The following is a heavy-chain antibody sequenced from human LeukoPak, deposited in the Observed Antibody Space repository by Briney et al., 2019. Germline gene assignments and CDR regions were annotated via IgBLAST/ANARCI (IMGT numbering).Heavy chain of an antibody. Sequence: GGSLRLSCAASGFTFSSYSMNWVRQAPGKGLEWVSSISSSSSYIYYADSVKGRFTISRDNAKNSLYLQMNSLRAEDTAVYYCARVYCSSTSCYIRGPNWFDPWGQGTLVTVSS. D-gene: IGHD2-2*02. CDR3: ARVYCSSTSCYIRGPNWFDP. CDR2: ISSSSSYI. J-gene: IGHJ5*02. CDR1: GFTFSSYS. V-gene: IGHV3-21*01.